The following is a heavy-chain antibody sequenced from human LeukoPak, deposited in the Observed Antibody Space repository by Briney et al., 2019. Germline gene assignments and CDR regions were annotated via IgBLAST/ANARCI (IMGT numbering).Heavy chain of an antibody. CDR2: IYTSGST. CDR1: GGPISSYY. CDR3: ARASAVVPAAIRLPYYYYYYMDV. D-gene: IGHD2-2*02. Sequence: SETLSLTCTVSGGPISSYYWSWIRQPAGKGLEWIGRIYTSGSTNYNPSLKSRVTMSVDTSKNQFSLKLSSVTAADTAVYYCARASAVVPAAIRLPYYYYYYMDVWGKGTTVTVSS. J-gene: IGHJ6*03. V-gene: IGHV4-4*07.